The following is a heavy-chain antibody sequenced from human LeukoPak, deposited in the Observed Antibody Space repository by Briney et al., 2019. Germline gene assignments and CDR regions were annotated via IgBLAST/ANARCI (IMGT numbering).Heavy chain of an antibody. V-gene: IGHV5-51*01. CDR3: AKSSGWAPNTYYFDY. CDR1: GYSFTSYW. Sequence: HGESLKISCKGSGYSFTSYWIGWVRQMPGKGLEWMGIIYPGDSDTRYSPSFQGQVTISADKSISTAYLQWSSLKASDTAMYYCAKSSGWAPNTYYFDYWGQGTLVTVSS. J-gene: IGHJ4*02. CDR2: IYPGDSDT. D-gene: IGHD6-19*01.